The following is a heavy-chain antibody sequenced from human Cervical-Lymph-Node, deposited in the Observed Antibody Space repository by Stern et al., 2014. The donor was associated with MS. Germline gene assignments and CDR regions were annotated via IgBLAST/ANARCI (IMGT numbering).Heavy chain of an antibody. CDR1: GGSFSGHY. J-gene: IGHJ6*02. Sequence: QVQLQQWGAGLLKPSETLSLTCAAYGGSFSGHYWSWIRQPPGKGLEWIGEINHSGRTNYNPSLQSRVTISVDTSKNQFSLKLSSVAAADTAVYYCAREGYYYGMDVWGQGTTVTVSS. CDR2: INHSGRT. CDR3: AREGYYYGMDV. V-gene: IGHV4-34*01.